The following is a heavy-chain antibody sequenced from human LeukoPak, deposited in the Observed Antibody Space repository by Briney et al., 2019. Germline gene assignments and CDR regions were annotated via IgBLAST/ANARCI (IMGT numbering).Heavy chain of an antibody. V-gene: IGHV1-2*02. J-gene: IGHJ6*03. CDR3: ARGSDYDDYFYMDF. CDR1: GYTFTNYG. Sequence: ASVKVSCKASGYTFTNYGISWVRQAPGQGLEWMGWMNPKSGATDYARKFQGRVTMTRDTSISTAYMELTRLRSDDTAVYFCARGSDYDDYFYMDFWGKGTTVTVSS. CDR2: MNPKSGAT.